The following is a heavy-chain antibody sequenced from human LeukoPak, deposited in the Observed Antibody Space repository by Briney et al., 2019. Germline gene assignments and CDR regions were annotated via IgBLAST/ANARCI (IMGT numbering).Heavy chain of an antibody. CDR3: ARDPLRFLENAFYYMDV. J-gene: IGHJ6*03. CDR1: GFTSSIYW. V-gene: IGHV3-7*01. Sequence: PGGSLRLSCAASGFTSSIYWMSWVRQAPGEGLQWVAKVKLDGSENYYADSVKGRFTISRNNAKNSLYLQMNSLRAEDTAVYYCARDPLRFLENAFYYMDVWGKGTTVTVSS. D-gene: IGHD3-3*01. CDR2: VKLDGSEN.